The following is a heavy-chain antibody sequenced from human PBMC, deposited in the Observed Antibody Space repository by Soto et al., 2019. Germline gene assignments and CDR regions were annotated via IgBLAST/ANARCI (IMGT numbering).Heavy chain of an antibody. V-gene: IGHV3-7*01. CDR2: IKQDGSEK. CDR1: GFNFSSYW. D-gene: IGHD3-3*01. CDR3: AREEDYDFGPTVDAFDI. J-gene: IGHJ3*02. Sequence: PGGSLRLSCAASGFNFSSYWMSWVRQAPGKGLEWVANIKQDGSEKYYVDSVKGRFTISRDNAKNSLYLQMNSLRAEDTAVYYCAREEDYDFGPTVDAFDIWGQGTMVTVSS.